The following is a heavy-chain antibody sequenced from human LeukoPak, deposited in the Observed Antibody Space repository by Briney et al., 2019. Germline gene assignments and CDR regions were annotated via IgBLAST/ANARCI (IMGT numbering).Heavy chain of an antibody. CDR2: INSDGSST. D-gene: IGHD5-12*01. Sequence: PGGSLRLSCAASGFTFSSYWMHWVRQAPGKGLVRVSRINSDGSSTSYADSVKGRFTISRDNAKNTLYLQMNSLRAEDTAVYYCASYSGYGYWGQGTLVTVSS. V-gene: IGHV3-74*01. CDR3: ASYSGYGY. J-gene: IGHJ4*02. CDR1: GFTFSSYW.